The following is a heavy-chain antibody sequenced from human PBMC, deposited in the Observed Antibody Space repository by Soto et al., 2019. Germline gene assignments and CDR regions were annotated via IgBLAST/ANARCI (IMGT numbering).Heavy chain of an antibody. D-gene: IGHD4-17*01. CDR2: IYYIVNT. V-gene: IGHV4-31*03. CDR1: CGSIITYGYY. CDR3: ARDAPDTATTTRYVDY. J-gene: IGHJ4*02. Sequence: SETLSLTRTVSCGSIITYGYYWSWIRQHPGKGLEWIGYIYYIVNTYYNPSLKSRVTVARDTSKNQFSLNLSSVTAADTAVYYCARDAPDTATTTRYVDYWGQGTLVTVSS.